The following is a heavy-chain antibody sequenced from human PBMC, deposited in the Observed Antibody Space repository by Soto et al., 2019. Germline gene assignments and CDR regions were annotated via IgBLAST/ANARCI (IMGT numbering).Heavy chain of an antibody. J-gene: IGHJ4*01. D-gene: IGHD5-18*01. CDR3: ATRRGYSYGCEY. Sequence: SVKVSCKAIGYSFTSHYMHWVRQAPGQGLEWMGGIIPIFGTANYAQKFQGRVTITADESTSTAYMELSSLRSEDTAVYYCATRRGYSYGCEYWG. CDR2: IIPIFGTA. CDR1: GYSFTSHY. V-gene: IGHV1-69*13.